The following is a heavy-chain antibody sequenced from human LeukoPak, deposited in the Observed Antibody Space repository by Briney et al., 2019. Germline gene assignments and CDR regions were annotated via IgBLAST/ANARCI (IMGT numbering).Heavy chain of an antibody. Sequence: GESLKISCKGSGYSFSSYWIDWVRQKSGKGLEWMGILYPGDSETRYSPSFQGQVTISADKSISTAYLQWSSLKASDTATYYCARRGSSGWFFDYWGQGTLVTVSS. CDR2: LYPGDSET. CDR1: GYSFSSYW. D-gene: IGHD6-19*01. CDR3: ARRGSSGWFFDY. V-gene: IGHV5-51*01. J-gene: IGHJ4*02.